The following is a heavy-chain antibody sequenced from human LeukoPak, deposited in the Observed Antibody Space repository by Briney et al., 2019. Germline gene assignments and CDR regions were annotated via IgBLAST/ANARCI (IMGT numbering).Heavy chain of an antibody. CDR2: ISSNGGST. CDR1: GFTFSSYA. D-gene: IGHD3-10*01. Sequence: GGSLRLSSAASGFTFSSYAMHWVRQAPGKGLEYVSAISSNGGSTYYANSVKGRFTISRDNSKNTLYLQMGSLRAEDMAVYYCARGTRGFDYWGQGTLVTVSS. CDR3: ARGTRGFDY. J-gene: IGHJ4*02. V-gene: IGHV3-64*01.